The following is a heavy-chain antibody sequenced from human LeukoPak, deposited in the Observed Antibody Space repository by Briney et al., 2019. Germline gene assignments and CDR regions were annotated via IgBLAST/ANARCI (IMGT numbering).Heavy chain of an antibody. CDR3: ARDLYSGSYNSWAFDI. D-gene: IGHD1-26*01. CDR2: INPSIGST. V-gene: IGHV1-46*01. J-gene: IGHJ3*02. CDR1: GYTFTNHY. Sequence: ASVKLSCKASGYTFTNHYMPWVRQAPGQGLEWIGIINPSIGSTSYAQKFQGRVTMPRDMSTSTVYMELSSLRSEDTAVYYCARDLYSGSYNSWAFDIWGQGTMVTVSS.